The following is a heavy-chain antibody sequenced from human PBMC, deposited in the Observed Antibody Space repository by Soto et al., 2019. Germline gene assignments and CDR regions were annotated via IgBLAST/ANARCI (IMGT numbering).Heavy chain of an antibody. CDR1: GFIFSDYA. D-gene: IGHD3-10*01. V-gene: IGHV3-30*04. J-gene: IGHJ5*02. CDR2: LSSDGMNK. CDR3: ARKWYGELGEGWFDP. Sequence: QVRLVESGGGVVQPGTSLRLSCAASGFIFSDYAMHWVRQAPGKGLEWVALLSSDGMNKYYADSVRDRFTISRDNSQNTLYLQMNSLRLEDTAVYFCARKWYGELGEGWFDPWGQGTLVTVSS.